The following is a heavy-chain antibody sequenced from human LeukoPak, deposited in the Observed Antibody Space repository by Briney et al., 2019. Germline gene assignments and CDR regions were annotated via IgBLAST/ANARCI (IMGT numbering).Heavy chain of an antibody. CDR3: SKAGDTNYYRYGDY. V-gene: IGHV3-48*01. J-gene: IGHJ4*02. CDR1: GFTFSSYS. Sequence: GGSLRLSCAASGFTFSSYSMNWVRQAPGKGLEWVSYISSSSSSTIYYADSVKGRFTISRDNAKNSLYLQMNSLRAEDTAVYYCSKAGDTNYYRYGDYWGQGTLVTVSS. D-gene: IGHD5-18*01. CDR2: ISSSSSSTI.